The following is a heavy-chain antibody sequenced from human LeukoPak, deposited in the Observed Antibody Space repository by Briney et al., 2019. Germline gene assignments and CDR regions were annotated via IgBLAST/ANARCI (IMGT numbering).Heavy chain of an antibody. J-gene: IGHJ4*02. V-gene: IGHV3-30*03. CDR2: ISNDGSRK. CDR1: GLTFSRHG. Sequence: GRSLRLSCAPSGLTFSRHGMHWVRQAPGKGLEWVAIISNDGSRKYYAHSVEGRFTISRDNSKNTLYLQMDSLRAEDTAVYYCARDRAWNYFDYWGQGTLVTVSS. CDR3: ARDRAWNYFDY. D-gene: IGHD3-3*01.